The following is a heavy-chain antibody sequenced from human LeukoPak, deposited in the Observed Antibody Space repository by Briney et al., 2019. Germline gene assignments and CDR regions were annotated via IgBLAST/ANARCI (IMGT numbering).Heavy chain of an antibody. CDR3: AREGAGYY. Sequence: SETLSLTCTVSGGSINSGNYYWNWIRRPAGKGLEWIGRIYTNGGIIYNPSLKSRVAISMDTSKNQFSLDLNSVTAADTAMYYCAREGAGYYWGQGTLVTVSS. D-gene: IGHD1-26*01. CDR2: IYTNGGI. J-gene: IGHJ4*02. CDR1: GGSINSGNYY. V-gene: IGHV4-61*02.